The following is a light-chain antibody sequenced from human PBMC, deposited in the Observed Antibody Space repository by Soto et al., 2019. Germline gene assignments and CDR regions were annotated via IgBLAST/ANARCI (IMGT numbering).Light chain of an antibody. J-gene: IGKJ1*01. V-gene: IGKV3-11*01. CDR3: QHRSNWPPWT. CDR1: QSVSSY. Sequence: ELVLTQSPATLSLSPGERATLSRRASQSVSSYLAWYQQKPGQAPRLLLHDASNRATGIPARFSGSGSVTDFTLTISSLEPEDFAVYYCQHRSNWPPWTFGQGTKVEIK. CDR2: DAS.